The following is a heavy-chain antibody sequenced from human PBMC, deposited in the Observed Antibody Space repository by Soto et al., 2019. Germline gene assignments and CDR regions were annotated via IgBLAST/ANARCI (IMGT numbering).Heavy chain of an antibody. V-gene: IGHV3-9*01. CDR1: GFTFSRNA. CDR3: AKDISGWLQFYFDY. Sequence: QTGGSLRLSCLASGFTFSRNAMSWVRQAPGKGLEWVSGISWNSGSIGYADSVKGRFTISRDNAKNSLYLQMNSLRAEDTALYYCAKDISGWLQFYFDYWGQGTLVTVSS. J-gene: IGHJ4*02. CDR2: ISWNSGSI. D-gene: IGHD5-12*01.